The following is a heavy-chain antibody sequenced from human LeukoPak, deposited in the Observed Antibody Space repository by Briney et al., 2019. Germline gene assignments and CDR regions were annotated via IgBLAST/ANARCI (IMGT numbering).Heavy chain of an antibody. J-gene: IGHJ4*02. CDR1: GSTFSNYG. Sequence: GGSLRLSCAASGSTFSNYGMSWVRQAPGKGLEWVSVIRGSGGGTYYADSVKGRFTISRDNSKNTVYLQMNSLRAEDTAVYYCVKARMPHCGTDCLESWGQGTLVTVSS. D-gene: IGHD2-21*02. V-gene: IGHV3-23*01. CDR2: IRGSGGGT. CDR3: VKARMPHCGTDCLES.